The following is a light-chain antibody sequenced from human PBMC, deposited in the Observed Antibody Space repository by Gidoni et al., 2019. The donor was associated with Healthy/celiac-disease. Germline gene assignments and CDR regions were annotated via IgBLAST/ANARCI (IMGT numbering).Light chain of an antibody. J-gene: IGKJ1*01. Sequence: TQMTQSPSTLSASVGDRVTLTCRVIQSISSWWAWYQQLPGNSPKLMIYKASSLARGVPSRISGSGSGTECTLTIISLQPDELASYYCEQYKSYWAFGQGTKVEIK. CDR1: QSISSW. CDR2: KAS. CDR3: EQYKSYWA. V-gene: IGKV1-5*03.